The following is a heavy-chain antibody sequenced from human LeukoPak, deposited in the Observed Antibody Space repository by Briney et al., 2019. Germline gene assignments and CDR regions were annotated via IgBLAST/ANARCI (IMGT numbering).Heavy chain of an antibody. D-gene: IGHD2-15*01. CDR3: AESRHSSCYSDIDY. Sequence: PGGSLRLSCAASGFTFSNYAMTWVRQAPGKGLEWVSVMSGSGDSTYYADSVKGRFTISRDTSKNMLYLQMNSLRAEDTAVYYCAESRHSSCYSDIDYWGQGTLVTVSS. V-gene: IGHV3-23*01. CDR2: MSGSGDST. J-gene: IGHJ4*02. CDR1: GFTFSNYA.